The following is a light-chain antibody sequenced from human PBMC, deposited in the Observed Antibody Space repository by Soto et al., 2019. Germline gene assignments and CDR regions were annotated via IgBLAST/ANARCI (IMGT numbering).Light chain of an antibody. CDR2: DAS. CDR3: QQRSIWPLA. CDR1: QSVSSY. V-gene: IGKV3-11*01. J-gene: IGKJ4*01. Sequence: EIVLTQSPSTLSLSLGERATLSCRASQSVSSYVAWYQQKPGQAPRLLIYDASNRATGIPARFSGSGSGTDFTITISSLEPEDFAVYYCQQRSIWPLAFGGGTKVQIK.